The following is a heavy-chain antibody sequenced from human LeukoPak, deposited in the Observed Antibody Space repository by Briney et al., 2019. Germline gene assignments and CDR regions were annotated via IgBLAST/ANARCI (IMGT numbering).Heavy chain of an antibody. CDR1: GGSISSHYY. J-gene: IGHJ4*02. CDR2: IYYSGST. CDR3: ARQYGSGSAYTPVVDL. V-gene: IGHV4-39*01. D-gene: IGHD3-10*01. Sequence: KSSETLSLTCTVSGGSISSHYYWIWIRQPPGKGLEWIGSIYYSGSTYYNPSLKSRVTISVDTSKNQFSLKLSSLTAAETAVYYCARQYGSGSAYTPVVDLWGQGTLVTVSP.